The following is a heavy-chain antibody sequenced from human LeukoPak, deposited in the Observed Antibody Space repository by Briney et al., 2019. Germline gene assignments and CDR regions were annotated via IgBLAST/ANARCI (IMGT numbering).Heavy chain of an antibody. CDR1: GFTFSTYA. V-gene: IGHV3-64*01. CDR2: INSNGGNT. CDR3: ARGIGGKVVLTFDY. Sequence: GGSLRLSCAASGFTFSTYAMHWVRQAPGKGLEYVSAINSNGGNTYYVNSVKGRFTISRDNSKNTLYLQMGSLRAEDTAVYYCARGIGGKVVLTFDYWGQGTLVTFSS. D-gene: IGHD4-23*01. J-gene: IGHJ4*02.